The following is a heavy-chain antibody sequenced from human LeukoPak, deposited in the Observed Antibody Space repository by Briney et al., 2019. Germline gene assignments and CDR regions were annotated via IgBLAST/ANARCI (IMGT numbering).Heavy chain of an antibody. CDR2: INWNGGST. CDR3: AREAYSYCTNGARPHGMDV. CDR1: GFTFGDYG. J-gene: IGHJ6*02. Sequence: PGGSLRLSCATSGFTFGDYGLSWVRQAPGKGLEWVSDINWNGGSTGYVDSVKGRFTISRDNAKNSLYLQMNSLRAEDTALYYCAREAYSYCTNGARPHGMDVWGQGTTVTVSS. D-gene: IGHD2-8*01. V-gene: IGHV3-20*04.